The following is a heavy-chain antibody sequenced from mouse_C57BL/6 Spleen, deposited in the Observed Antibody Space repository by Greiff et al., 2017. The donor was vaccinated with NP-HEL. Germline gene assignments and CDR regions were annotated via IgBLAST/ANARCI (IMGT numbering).Heavy chain of an antibody. Sequence: QVQLQQSGPELVKPGASVKISCKASGYAFSSSWMNWVKQRPGQGLEWIGNINPSNGGTNYNEKFKSKATLTVDKSSSTAYMQLSSLTSEDSAVYYCARDTTVVATDYWGQGTTLTVSS. CDR2: INPSNGGT. CDR3: ARDTTVVATDY. V-gene: IGHV1-53*01. J-gene: IGHJ2*01. D-gene: IGHD1-1*01. CDR1: GYAFSSSW.